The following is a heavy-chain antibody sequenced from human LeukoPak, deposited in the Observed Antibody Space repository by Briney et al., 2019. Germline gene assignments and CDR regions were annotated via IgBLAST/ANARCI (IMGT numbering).Heavy chain of an antibody. CDR1: GFTFSSYW. D-gene: IGHD4-23*01. CDR2: INSDGSTT. V-gene: IGHV3-74*01. CDR3: ARDRYGGKGDY. Sequence: GGSLTLSCAASGFTFSSYWMHWVRQPPGKGLVWVSRINSDGSTTNYADSVKGRFTISRDNAKNTLYLQMNSLRAEDTAMYYCARDRYGGKGDYWGQGTLVTVSS. J-gene: IGHJ4*02.